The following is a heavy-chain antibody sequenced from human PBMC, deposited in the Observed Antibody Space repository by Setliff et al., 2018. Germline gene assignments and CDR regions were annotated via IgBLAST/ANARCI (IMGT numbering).Heavy chain of an antibody. D-gene: IGHD6-13*01. Sequence: ETLSLSCATSGLTFSRYYMAWVRQAPGKGLEWVAHIKEDGSQDYYADSMKGRFTISRDNAKNTLYLQMNSLGAEDTAVYYCARDSYTSPDYWGQGTLVTVSS. J-gene: IGHJ4*02. CDR3: ARDSYTSPDY. V-gene: IGHV3-7*01. CDR1: GLTFSRYY. CDR2: IKEDGSQD.